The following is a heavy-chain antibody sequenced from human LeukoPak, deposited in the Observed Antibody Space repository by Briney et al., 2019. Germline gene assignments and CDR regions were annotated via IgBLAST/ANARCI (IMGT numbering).Heavy chain of an antibody. Sequence: PGGSLRLSCAASGFTFSSYSMNWVRQAPGKGLEWVSYISSSSSTIYYADSVKGRFTISRDNAKNSLYLQMNSLRAEDTAVYYCARDGYNWNDEDYMDVWGKGTTVTVSS. D-gene: IGHD1-1*01. CDR1: GFTFSSYS. V-gene: IGHV3-48*04. J-gene: IGHJ6*03. CDR3: ARDGYNWNDEDYMDV. CDR2: ISSSSSTI.